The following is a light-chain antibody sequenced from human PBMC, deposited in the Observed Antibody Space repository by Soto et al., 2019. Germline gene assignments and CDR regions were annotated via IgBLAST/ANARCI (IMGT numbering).Light chain of an antibody. CDR2: AAT. CDR3: QQSYSTPCP. Sequence: DIQMTQSPSSLSASVGDRVTITCRASQSISSYLNWYQQKPGKAPKLLIYAATSLQSRVPSRFSGRGSETDFTLTISSLNPEDFATYYCQQSYSTPCPFGNGTKVDHK. CDR1: QSISSY. J-gene: IGKJ3*01. V-gene: IGKV1-39*01.